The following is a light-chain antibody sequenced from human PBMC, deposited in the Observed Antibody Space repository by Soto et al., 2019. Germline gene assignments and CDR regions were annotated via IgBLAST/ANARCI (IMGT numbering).Light chain of an antibody. CDR3: CSYAGSYTWV. Sequence: LTQPHSVSESPGKTLSISCTRSSGSIANNYVQWYQQHPGKAPKLMIYDVSKRPSGVPDRFSGSKSGNTASLTISGLQAEDEADYYCCSYAGSYTWVFGGGTKLTVL. CDR2: DVS. V-gene: IGLV2-11*01. J-gene: IGLJ3*02. CDR1: SSGSIANNY.